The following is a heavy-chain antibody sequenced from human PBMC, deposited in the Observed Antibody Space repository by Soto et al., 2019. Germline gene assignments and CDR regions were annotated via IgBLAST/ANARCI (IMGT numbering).Heavy chain of an antibody. CDR3: ARDRGQYYDILTGYYRRYYYYYYGMDV. D-gene: IGHD3-9*01. Sequence: PGGSLRLSCAASGFTFSDYYMSWIRQAPGKGLGWVSYISSSSSYTNYADSVKGRFTISRDNAKNSLYLQMNSLRAEDTAVYYCARDRGQYYDILTGYYRRYYYYYYGMDVWGQGTTVTVSS. CDR2: ISSSSSYT. J-gene: IGHJ6*02. CDR1: GFTFSDYY. V-gene: IGHV3-11*06.